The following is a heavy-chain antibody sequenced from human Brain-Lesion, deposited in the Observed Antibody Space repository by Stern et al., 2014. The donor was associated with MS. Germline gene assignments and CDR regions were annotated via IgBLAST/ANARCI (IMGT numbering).Heavy chain of an antibody. D-gene: IGHD3-3*01. J-gene: IGHJ6*02. Sequence: QVQLVQSGAEVKKPGASVKVSCKTSGYIFTGYYIHWVRQAPGQGLEWMAWINPNTGGTKPAQKFQGRVTMSRDTSISTAYVELSSLTSDDTAVYYCARDQRGITIFGVVTDYYYLGMDVWGQGTTVTVSS. CDR2: INPNTGGT. V-gene: IGHV1-2*02. CDR1: GYIFTGYY. CDR3: ARDQRGITIFGVVTDYYYLGMDV.